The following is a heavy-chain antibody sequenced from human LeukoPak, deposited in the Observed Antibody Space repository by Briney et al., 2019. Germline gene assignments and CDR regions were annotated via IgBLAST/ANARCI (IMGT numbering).Heavy chain of an antibody. J-gene: IGHJ6*02. V-gene: IGHV3-48*04. Sequence: PGGSLRLSCAASGFTFSSYGMSWVRQAPGKGLEWLSYISGSSSAINYADSVKGRFTISRDNAKNSLYLQMNSLRAEDTAVYYCARGAYSSSALLANYYYYGMDVWGQGTTVTVSS. CDR2: ISGSSSAI. D-gene: IGHD6-6*01. CDR3: ARGAYSSSALLANYYYYGMDV. CDR1: GFTFSSYG.